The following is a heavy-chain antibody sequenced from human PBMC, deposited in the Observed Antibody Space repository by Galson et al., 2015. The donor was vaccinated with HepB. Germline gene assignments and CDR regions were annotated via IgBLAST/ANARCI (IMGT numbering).Heavy chain of an antibody. CDR2: IIPILGIA. CDR3: ARDQNSGYDSPIYYYYGMDV. Sequence: SVKVSCKASGGTFSSYTISWVRQAPGQGLEWMGRIIPILGIANYAQKFQGRVTITADKSTSTAYMELSSLRSEDTAVYYCARDQNSGYDSPIYYYYGMDVWGQGTTVTVSS. D-gene: IGHD5-12*01. CDR1: GGTFSSYT. V-gene: IGHV1-69*04. J-gene: IGHJ6*02.